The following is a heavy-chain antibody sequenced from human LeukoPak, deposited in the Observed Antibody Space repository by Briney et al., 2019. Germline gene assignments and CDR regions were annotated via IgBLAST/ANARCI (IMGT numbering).Heavy chain of an antibody. V-gene: IGHV3-72*01. Sequence: PGGSLRLSCAASGFTFSDHYMEWVRQAPGKGLEWVGRIRNKANRYTTECAASVKGRFTISRDESKNSLYLQMNSLKTEDTAVYYCASWLGYCTNGVCQNFDYWGQGTLVTVSS. J-gene: IGHJ4*02. CDR3: ASWLGYCTNGVCQNFDY. CDR1: GFTFSDHY. CDR2: IRNKANRYTT. D-gene: IGHD2-8*01.